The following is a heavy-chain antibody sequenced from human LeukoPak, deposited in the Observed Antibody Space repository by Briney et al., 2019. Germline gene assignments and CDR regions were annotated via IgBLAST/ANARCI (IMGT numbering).Heavy chain of an antibody. J-gene: IGHJ4*02. Sequence: SETLSLTCTVSGGSISSYYWSWLRQPPGKGLEWIGYIYYSGSTNYNPSLKSRVTISVDTSKNQFSLKLRSVTAADTAVYYCARGHDYVWGSYRTTFDYWGQGTLVTVSS. CDR1: GGSISSYY. CDR3: ARGHDYVWGSYRTTFDY. V-gene: IGHV4-59*01. CDR2: IYYSGST. D-gene: IGHD3-16*02.